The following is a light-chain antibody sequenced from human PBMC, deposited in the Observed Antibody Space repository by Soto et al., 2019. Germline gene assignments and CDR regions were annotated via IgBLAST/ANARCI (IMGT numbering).Light chain of an antibody. V-gene: IGKV3-11*01. CDR3: QQRSNWLT. CDR2: DAS. CDR1: QSVSSY. Sequence: DIVLTQSPSTLSLSPGERATLSCRASQSVSSYLAWYQQKLGQAPRLLIYDASNRATGIPARFSGSGSGTDFTLTISSLEAEDFAVYYCQQRSNWLTFGGGTKVEIK. J-gene: IGKJ4*01.